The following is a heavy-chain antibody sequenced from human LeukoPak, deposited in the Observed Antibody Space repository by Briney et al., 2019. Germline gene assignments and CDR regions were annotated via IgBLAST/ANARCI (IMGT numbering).Heavy chain of an antibody. J-gene: IGHJ4*02. V-gene: IGHV3-48*03. CDR3: ARDLVQLWSKDY. CDR1: GFTFSNYE. CDR2: ISSSGRNV. Sequence: GGSLRLSCAASGFTFSNYELNWVRQAPGKGLEWVSYISSSGRNVYYADSVNGRFTISRDNAKNSLYLQMNSLRAEDTAVYYCARDLVQLWSKDYWGQGTLVTVSS. D-gene: IGHD5-18*01.